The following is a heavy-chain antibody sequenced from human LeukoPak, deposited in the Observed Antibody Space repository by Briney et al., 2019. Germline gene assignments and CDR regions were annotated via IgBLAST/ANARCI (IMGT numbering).Heavy chain of an antibody. V-gene: IGHV3-21*01. Sequence: GGSLRLTCAASGFTSRSYSMNWVRQAPGKGLEWVSSISSTSSYIYYADSVKGRFTISRDKAKDSLYLQMNSLRADDTAVYYCARGQSRYFDWDLGFFEYGGQGTLVTVSS. CDR3: ARGQSRYFDWDLGFFEY. J-gene: IGHJ4*02. CDR2: ISSTSSYI. D-gene: IGHD3-9*01. CDR1: GFTSRSYS.